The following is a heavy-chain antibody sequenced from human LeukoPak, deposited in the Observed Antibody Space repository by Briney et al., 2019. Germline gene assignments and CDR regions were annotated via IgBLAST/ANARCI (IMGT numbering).Heavy chain of an antibody. CDR2: ISGYNGNT. J-gene: IGHJ4*02. Sequence: ASVTVCCTTSGYTFTIYDINWVRQAHGQGHEWMGWISGYNGNTNYAQKLQGRVTMTTDTSTSTAYMELRSLRSDDTAAYSCARAGAAVTTHFDSWGQGTLVTVSS. CDR3: ARAGAAVTTHFDS. D-gene: IGHD1-26*01. V-gene: IGHV1-18*01. CDR1: GYTFTIYD.